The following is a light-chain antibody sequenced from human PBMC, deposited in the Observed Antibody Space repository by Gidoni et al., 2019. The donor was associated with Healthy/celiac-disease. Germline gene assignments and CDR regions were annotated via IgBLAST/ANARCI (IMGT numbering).Light chain of an antibody. CDR3: QQRSNWPST. Sequence: IVLTQSPATLSLSPGEIATLSCRASQSISSYLAWYQQKPGQAPRLLIYDASNRATGIPARFSGSGSGTDFTLTISSLEPEDFAVYYCQQRSNWPSTFGGGTKVEIK. CDR2: DAS. V-gene: IGKV3-11*01. J-gene: IGKJ4*02. CDR1: QSISSY.